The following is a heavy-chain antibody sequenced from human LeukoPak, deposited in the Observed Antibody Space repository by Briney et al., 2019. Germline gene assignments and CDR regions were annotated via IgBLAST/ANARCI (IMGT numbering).Heavy chain of an antibody. D-gene: IGHD3-16*02. Sequence: SVKVSCKASGGTFSSYAISWVRQAPGQGLEWMGGIIPIFGTANYAQKFQGRVTITADKSTTTDYMELSSLRSEDTAVYYCARDNSVGDIAWWFDPWGQGTLVTVSS. CDR1: GGTFSSYA. J-gene: IGHJ5*02. CDR3: ARDNSVGDIAWWFDP. V-gene: IGHV1-69*06. CDR2: IIPIFGTA.